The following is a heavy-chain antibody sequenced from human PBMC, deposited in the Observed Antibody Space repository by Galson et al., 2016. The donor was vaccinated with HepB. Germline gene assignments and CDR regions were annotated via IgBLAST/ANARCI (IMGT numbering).Heavy chain of an antibody. V-gene: IGHV4-34*01. D-gene: IGHD6-6*01. CDR2: INYSGST. CDR3: ARGVEYSSSSHFDY. J-gene: IGHJ4*02. CDR1: GGSFSGYY. Sequence: SETLSLTCAVYGGSFSGYYWSWIRQPPGKGLEWIGEINYSGSTSYNPSLKSRVTISVDTSKNQFSLKLSSVTAADTAVYYCARGVEYSSSSHFDYWGRGTLVTVSS.